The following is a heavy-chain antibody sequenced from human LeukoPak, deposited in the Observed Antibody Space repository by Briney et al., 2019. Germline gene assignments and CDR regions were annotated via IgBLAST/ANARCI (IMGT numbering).Heavy chain of an antibody. CDR3: AREWLVPAAILAEP. Sequence: XXASXYTFTGYYMHXVRQAPGQGLEWXGWINPNSGGTNYAQKFQGRVTMTRDTSISTAYMELSRLRCDDTAVYYCAREWLVPAAILAEPWGQGTLVTVSS. CDR1: XYTFTGYY. J-gene: IGHJ4*02. V-gene: IGHV1-2*02. D-gene: IGHD2-2*01. CDR2: INPNSGGT.